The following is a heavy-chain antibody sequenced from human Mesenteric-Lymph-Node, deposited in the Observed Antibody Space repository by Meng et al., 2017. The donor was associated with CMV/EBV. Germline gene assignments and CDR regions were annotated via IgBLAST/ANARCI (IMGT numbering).Heavy chain of an antibody. J-gene: IGHJ4*02. Sequence: GESLKISCAASGFTFSDYYMTWIRQAPGKGLEWISYISYDGSCIYYADSVKGRFTISRDNARNSLYLQMNSLRAEDTAVYYCARAYGGNSDYWGQGTLVTVSS. CDR1: GFTFSDYY. CDR2: ISYDGSCI. D-gene: IGHD4-23*01. V-gene: IGHV3-11*01. CDR3: ARAYGGNSDY.